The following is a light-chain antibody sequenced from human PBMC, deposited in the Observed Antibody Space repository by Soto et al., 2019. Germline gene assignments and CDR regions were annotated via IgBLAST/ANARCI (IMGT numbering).Light chain of an antibody. V-gene: IGKV3-15*01. CDR1: HSVSSN. J-gene: IGKJ1*01. CDR3: QQYHNWPQT. Sequence: EIVMTQSPATLSVSPGERATLSCRASHSVSSNLAWYQQKPGQAPRLLIDGASSRATGIPARFSGSGSGTEFTLTISSLQSEDFAVYYCQQYHNWPQTFGQGTKVEFK. CDR2: GAS.